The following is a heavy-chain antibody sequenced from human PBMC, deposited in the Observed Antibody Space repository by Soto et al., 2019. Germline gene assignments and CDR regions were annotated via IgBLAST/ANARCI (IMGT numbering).Heavy chain of an antibody. J-gene: IGHJ4*02. CDR3: ARSPSCSGGSCYPFYVDY. CDR1: GYTFTSYA. Sequence: ASVKVSCKASGYTFTSYAMHWVRQAPGQRLEWMGWINAGNGNTKYSQKFQGRVTISRDTSASTAYMELSSLRSEDTAVYYCARSPSCSGGSCYPFYVDYWGQGTLVTVSS. CDR2: INAGNGNT. V-gene: IGHV1-3*01. D-gene: IGHD2-15*01.